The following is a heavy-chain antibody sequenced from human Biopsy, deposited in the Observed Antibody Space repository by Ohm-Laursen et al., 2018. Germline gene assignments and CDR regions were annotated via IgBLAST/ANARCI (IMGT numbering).Heavy chain of an antibody. D-gene: IGHD3-3*01. CDR3: ARDPGYDFWSGSDPFDI. J-gene: IGHJ3*02. Sequence: ASVKVSCKASGYSLTSYYMHWVRQAPGQGLEWMGMINPSGSTTSYPQIFQGRVTMTRDTSKSTVYMELSSLRSGDTAIYFCARDPGYDFWSGSDPFDIWGQGTLVTVS. CDR1: GYSLTSYY. V-gene: IGHV1-46*01. CDR2: INPSGSTT.